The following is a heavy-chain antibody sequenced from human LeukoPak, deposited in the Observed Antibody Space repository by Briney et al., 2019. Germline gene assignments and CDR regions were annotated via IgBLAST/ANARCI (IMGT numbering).Heavy chain of an antibody. V-gene: IGHV3-48*03. CDR2: ISGSGSTI. CDR3: ARDTDSSGWYTQVNYFDY. CDR1: GFTFSSYE. J-gene: IGHJ4*02. Sequence: PGGSLRLSCAASGFTFSSYEMNWVRQAPGKGLEWISYISGSGSTIYYADSVKGRFTISRDNARSSLYLQLNSLRAEDTAVYYCARDTDSSGWYTQVNYFDYWGQGTLVTVSS. D-gene: IGHD6-19*01.